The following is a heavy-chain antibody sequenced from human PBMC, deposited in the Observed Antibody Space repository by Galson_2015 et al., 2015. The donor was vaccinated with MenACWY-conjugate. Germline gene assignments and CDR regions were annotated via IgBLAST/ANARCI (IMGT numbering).Heavy chain of an antibody. CDR2: ITTNTGNP. Sequence: SVKVSCKASGYIFTTYAMNWVRQAPGQGLEWMGWITTNTGNPTYGHGFTGRFVFSLNPSVSTAYLQISSLKAEDTAVYYCARAAESVSYPDYWGQGTLVPVSS. D-gene: IGHD3-10*01. V-gene: IGHV7-4-1*02. J-gene: IGHJ4*02. CDR1: GYIFTTYA. CDR3: ARAAESVSYPDY.